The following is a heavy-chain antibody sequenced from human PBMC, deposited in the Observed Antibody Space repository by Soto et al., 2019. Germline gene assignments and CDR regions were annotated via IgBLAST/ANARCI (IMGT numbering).Heavy chain of an antibody. CDR2: IIPIFGTA. CDR3: ARENTNHYSYGMDV. J-gene: IGHJ6*02. V-gene: IGHV1-69*06. CDR1: GGTFSSYA. Sequence: GASVKVSCKASGGTFSSYAISWVRQAPGQGLEWMGGIIPIFGTANYAQKFQGRVTITADKSTSTAYMELSSLRSEDTAVYYCARENTNHYSYGMDVWGQGTTVTVSS. D-gene: IGHD2-2*01.